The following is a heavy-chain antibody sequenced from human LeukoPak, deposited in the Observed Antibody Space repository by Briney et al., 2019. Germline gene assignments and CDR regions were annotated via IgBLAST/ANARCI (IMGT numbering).Heavy chain of an antibody. Sequence: SETLSLTCTVSGYSISSGYYWGWIRQPPGKGLEWIGSIYHSGSTYYNPSLKSRVTISVDTSKNQFSLKLSSVTAADTAVYYCARESSGYSYSGNWFDPWGQGTLVTVSS. D-gene: IGHD5-18*01. CDR1: GYSISSGYY. CDR2: IYHSGST. J-gene: IGHJ5*02. CDR3: ARESSGYSYSGNWFDP. V-gene: IGHV4-38-2*02.